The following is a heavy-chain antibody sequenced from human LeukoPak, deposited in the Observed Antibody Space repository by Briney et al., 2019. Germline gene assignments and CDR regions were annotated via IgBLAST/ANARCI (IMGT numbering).Heavy chain of an antibody. CDR1: GFTFSSYS. CDR2: ISSSSSYI. CDR3: ARDRYRISQGIDY. V-gene: IGHV3-21*01. J-gene: IGHJ4*02. D-gene: IGHD3-16*02. Sequence: GGSLRLSCAASGFTFSSYSMHWVRQAPGKGLEWVSSISSSSSYIYYADSVKGRFTISRDNAKNSLYLQMNSLRAEDTAVYYCARDRYRISQGIDYWGQGTLVTVSS.